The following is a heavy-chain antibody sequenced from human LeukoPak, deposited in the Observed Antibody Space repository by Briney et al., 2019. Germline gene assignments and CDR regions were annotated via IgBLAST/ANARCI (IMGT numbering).Heavy chain of an antibody. J-gene: IGHJ6*03. D-gene: IGHD2-21*01. Sequence: GGSLRLSCAASGFTVSSNYMSWVRQAPGKGLEWVSVIYSGGSTYYADSVKGRFTISRDNSKNTLYLQMNSLRAEDTAVYYCARAGGDPYYYYYMDVWGKGTTVTISS. V-gene: IGHV3-66*01. CDR3: ARAGGDPYYYYYMDV. CDR2: IYSGGST. CDR1: GFTVSSNY.